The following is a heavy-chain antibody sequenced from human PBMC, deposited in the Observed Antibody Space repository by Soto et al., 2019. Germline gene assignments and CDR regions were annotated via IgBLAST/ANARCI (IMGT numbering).Heavy chain of an antibody. J-gene: IGHJ6*02. V-gene: IGHV1-2*04. Sequence: AAVKVSCKASGYIFTDYYMHWVRQAPGQELGWMGRINPNSGGTNYAQKFQGWVTMTRDTSISTAYMELSRLSSDDTAVYYCARCRLTDYYYGKDVWGQGTTVIISS. CDR1: GYIFTDYY. CDR3: ARCRLTDYYYGKDV. D-gene: IGHD5-12*01. CDR2: INPNSGGT.